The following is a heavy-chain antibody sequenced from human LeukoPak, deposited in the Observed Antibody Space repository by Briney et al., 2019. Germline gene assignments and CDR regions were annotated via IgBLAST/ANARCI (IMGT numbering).Heavy chain of an antibody. V-gene: IGHV4-39*02. CDR1: GGSISIVSYY. J-gene: IGHJ4*02. CDR2: SHYSGST. D-gene: IGHD6-19*01. CDR3: ARVRGSAWYRFQY. Sequence: SETLSLTCTVSGGSISIVSYYWGWIRQPPGKGLEWIGSSHYSGSTYYNPSLKSRVTISVDTSKNQFSLELTSVTAADTAVYYCARVRGSAWYRFQYWGQGTLVTVSS.